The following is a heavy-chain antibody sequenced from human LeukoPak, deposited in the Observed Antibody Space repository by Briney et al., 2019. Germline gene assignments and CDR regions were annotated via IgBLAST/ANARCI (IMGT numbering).Heavy chain of an antibody. V-gene: IGHV1-46*01. CDR1: GYPFTNYY. D-gene: IGHD6-19*01. CDR2: INLIGGST. Sequence: ASVKVSCKASGYPFTNYYMHWVRQAPGQGLEWMGIINLIGGSTRYAQKFQGRVTMTRDTSTSTVYMELSSLRSEDTAVYYCARESDIAVAGTGFDYWGQGTLVTVSS. CDR3: ARESDIAVAGTGFDY. J-gene: IGHJ4*02.